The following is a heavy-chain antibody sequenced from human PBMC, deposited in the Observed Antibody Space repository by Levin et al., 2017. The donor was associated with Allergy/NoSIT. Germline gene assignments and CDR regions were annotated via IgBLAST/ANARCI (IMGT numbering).Heavy chain of an antibody. J-gene: IGHJ6*03. CDR1: GFTFSSYG. Sequence: GGSLRLSCAASGFTFSSYGMSWVRQAPGKGLEWASVISGGGGTIYYADSVKGRFTISRDNSKNTLYLQMNSLRAEDTAVYYCAKGVLSTGTRNYMDVWGKGTTVTVSS. CDR2: ISGGGGTI. CDR3: AKGVLSTGTRNYMDV. V-gene: IGHV3-23*01. D-gene: IGHD6-25*01.